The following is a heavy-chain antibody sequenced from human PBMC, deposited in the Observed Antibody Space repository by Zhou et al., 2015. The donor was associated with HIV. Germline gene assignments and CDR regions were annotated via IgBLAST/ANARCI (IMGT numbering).Heavy chain of an antibody. CDR1: GYTFTSYG. V-gene: IGHV1-69*10. Sequence: VQLVQSGAEVKKPGASVKVSCKASGYTFTSYGFSWVRQAPGQGLEWMGRITPMFDIHTYAEKFRARLNITVDRHTSAAYMELSSLTSEDTAVYFCARGNMNHDYGLDLWGQGTKVIVS. CDR2: ITPMFDIH. J-gene: IGHJ3*01. CDR3: ARGNMNHDYGLDL. D-gene: IGHD4/OR15-4a*01.